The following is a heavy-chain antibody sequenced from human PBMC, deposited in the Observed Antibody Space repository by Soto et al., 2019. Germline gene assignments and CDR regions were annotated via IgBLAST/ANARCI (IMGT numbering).Heavy chain of an antibody. CDR1: GYSFTRYG. Sequence: QVQLVQSGAEVKNPGASVKVSCKASGYSFTRYGIGWARQAPGQGLEWMGWINAYNGNTNYAQNLQGRLTLTTDSSTTTAYMGLRSLRSNDTAIYYCAMVDVYVTPSPQHVWGQGTTVTVSS. CDR2: INAYNGNT. CDR3: AMVDVYVTPSPQHV. J-gene: IGHJ6*02. V-gene: IGHV1-18*01. D-gene: IGHD3-16*01.